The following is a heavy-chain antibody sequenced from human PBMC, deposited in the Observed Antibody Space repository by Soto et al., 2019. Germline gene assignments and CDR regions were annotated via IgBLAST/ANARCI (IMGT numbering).Heavy chain of an antibody. CDR3: ARVLSNAYYDSSGYYGDAFDI. J-gene: IGHJ3*02. CDR1: GVTFSSYA. D-gene: IGHD3-22*01. CDR2: IIPIFGTA. V-gene: IGHV1-69*13. Sequence: SVKVSCKASGVTFSSYAISWVRQAPGQGLEWMGGIIPIFGTANYAQKFQGRVTITADESTSTAYMELSSLRSEDTAVYYCARVLSNAYYDSSGYYGDAFDIWGQGTMVTVSS.